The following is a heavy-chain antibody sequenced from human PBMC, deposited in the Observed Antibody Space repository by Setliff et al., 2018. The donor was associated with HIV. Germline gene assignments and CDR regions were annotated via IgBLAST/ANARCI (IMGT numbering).Heavy chain of an antibody. CDR3: ARDLGAFSSAWYVTIGDY. V-gene: IGHV1-18*01. CDR2: IDAYNGDT. Sequence: ASVKVSCKASSYTFTSYGVSWVRQAPGQGLEWLGRIDAYNGDTNYAQNLQDRVTLTTDTSTNTAYMELRNLRSDDTTVYFCARDLGAFSSAWYVTIGDYWGPGTLVTVSS. CDR1: SYTFTSYG. D-gene: IGHD6-13*01. J-gene: IGHJ4*02.